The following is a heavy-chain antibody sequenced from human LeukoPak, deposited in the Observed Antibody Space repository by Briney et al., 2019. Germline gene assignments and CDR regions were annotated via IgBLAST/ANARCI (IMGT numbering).Heavy chain of an antibody. CDR1: GFTFSSFW. CDR2: INSDGSST. V-gene: IGHV3-74*01. Sequence: PGGSLRLSCAASGFTFSSFWMHWVRQVPGKGLVWVSHINSDGSSTSSADSAKGRFTISRDNAKNTLYLQMNSLRAEDTAVYYCATASVTAYDYWGQGTLVTVSS. CDR3: ATASVTAYDY. J-gene: IGHJ4*02. D-gene: IGHD2-21*02.